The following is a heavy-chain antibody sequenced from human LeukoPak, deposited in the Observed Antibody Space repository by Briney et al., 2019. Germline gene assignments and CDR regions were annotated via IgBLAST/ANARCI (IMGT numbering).Heavy chain of an antibody. CDR3: AKGGKWDVTPFDY. Sequence: GGSLRLSCAASGFTFTSYSMNWVRQAPGKGLEWVSTISGGGGSTYYADSAKGRFTISRDNSKNTLYLQVNSLRAEDTAIYYCAKGGKWDVTPFDYWGQGTLVTVSS. V-gene: IGHV3-23*01. CDR2: ISGGGGST. CDR1: GFTFTSYS. J-gene: IGHJ4*02. D-gene: IGHD1-26*01.